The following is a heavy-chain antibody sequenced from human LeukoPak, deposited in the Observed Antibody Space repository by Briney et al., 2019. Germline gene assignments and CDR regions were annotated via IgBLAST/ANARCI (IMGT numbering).Heavy chain of an antibody. D-gene: IGHD2-15*01. CDR1: GFTFSSYA. V-gene: IGHV3-23*01. CDR3: AKEPSCSGGSCYYFDY. CDR2: ISGSGGST. Sequence: GGSLRLSCAASGFTFSSYAMSWVRQAPGKGVEWVSAISGSGGSTYYADSVKGRFSISRDNSKNTLDLQMNSLRAEDTAIYYCAKEPSCSGGSCYYFDYWGQGTLVTVSS. J-gene: IGHJ4*02.